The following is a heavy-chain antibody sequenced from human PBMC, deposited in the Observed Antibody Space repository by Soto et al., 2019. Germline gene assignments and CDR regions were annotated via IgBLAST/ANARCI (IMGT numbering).Heavy chain of an antibody. J-gene: IGHJ6*02. CDR3: ARALDYYYYGMDV. Sequence: GGSLRLSCAASGFTFSSYDMHWVRQATGKGLEWVSAIGTAGDTYYPGSVKGRFTISRENAKNSLYLQMNSLRAGDTAVYYCARALDYYYYGMDVWGQGTTVTVSS. CDR2: IGTAGDT. V-gene: IGHV3-13*01. CDR1: GFTFSSYD.